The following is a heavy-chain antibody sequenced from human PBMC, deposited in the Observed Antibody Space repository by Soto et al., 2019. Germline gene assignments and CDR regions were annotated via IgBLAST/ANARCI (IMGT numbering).Heavy chain of an antibody. CDR2: IRSKANNYAT. D-gene: IGHD2-21*02. V-gene: IGHV3-73*02. Sequence: EVQLVESGGGLVQPGGSLKLSCAASGFTFSGSAMHWVRQASGKGLEWVGRIRSKANNYATVYAASVKGRFTISRDDSKDTAHLQMNSLKTEDAAVYYCTRHALQYCGGDCYLLPYLDLWGRGTLVTV. CDR3: TRHALQYCGGDCYLLPYLDL. CDR1: GFTFSGSA. J-gene: IGHJ2*01.